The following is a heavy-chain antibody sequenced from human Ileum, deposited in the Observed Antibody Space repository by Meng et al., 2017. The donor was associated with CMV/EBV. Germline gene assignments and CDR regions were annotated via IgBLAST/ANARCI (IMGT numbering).Heavy chain of an antibody. V-gene: IGHV1-8*01. CDR1: YTFANND. D-gene: IGHD1-26*01. CDR2: MDPDYGRT. J-gene: IGHJ3*02. Sequence: YTFANNDDEYGPRATGQGREGMGFMDPDYGRTGYAAKFRGKVPMTRDTSVSTAYIELNSLRSEDAAVYYCGRYRASRRKGFAIWGQGTLVTVSS. CDR3: GRYRASRRKGFAI.